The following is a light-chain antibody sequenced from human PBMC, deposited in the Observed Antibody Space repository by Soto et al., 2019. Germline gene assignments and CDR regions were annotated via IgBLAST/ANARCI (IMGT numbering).Light chain of an antibody. Sequence: DVVMTQSPLSLSVTLGQPASISCRSSHSLVYSDGISYLNWFQQRPGQSPRRLIYKVSNRDSGVPDRFSGNGSGTDFTLKVSRVEAYDVGIYYCMEGTRWPPWTFGQGTKVEIK. CDR2: KVS. CDR1: HSLVYSDGISY. V-gene: IGKV2-30*01. CDR3: MEGTRWPPWT. J-gene: IGKJ1*01.